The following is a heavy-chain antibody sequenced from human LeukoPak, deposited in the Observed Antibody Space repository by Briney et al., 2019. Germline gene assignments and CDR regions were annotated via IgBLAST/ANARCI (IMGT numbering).Heavy chain of an antibody. CDR2: IKQDGSDK. CDR3: ATYKHQLRTVYFDY. J-gene: IGHJ4*02. Sequence: GGSLRLSCAASGFTYNSYWMSWVRQAPGKGLEWVANIKQDGSDKNYVDSVKGRFTISKDNAKNLLSLEMNGLRAEDTAVYYCATYKHQLRTVYFDYWGQGTLVTVSS. V-gene: IGHV3-7*02. CDR1: GFTYNSYW. D-gene: IGHD1-1*01.